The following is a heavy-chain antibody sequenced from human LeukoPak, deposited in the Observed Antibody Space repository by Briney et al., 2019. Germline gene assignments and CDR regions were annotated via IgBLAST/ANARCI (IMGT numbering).Heavy chain of an antibody. Sequence: SETLSLTCTVSGVSISSYYWSWIRQPPGKGLEWIGYIYYSGSTNYNPSLKSRVTISVDTSKNQFSLKLSSVTAADTAVYYCARTSIWFGELLGFDYWGQGTLVTVSS. J-gene: IGHJ4*02. D-gene: IGHD3-10*01. V-gene: IGHV4-59*01. CDR1: GVSISSYY. CDR2: IYYSGST. CDR3: ARTSIWFGELLGFDY.